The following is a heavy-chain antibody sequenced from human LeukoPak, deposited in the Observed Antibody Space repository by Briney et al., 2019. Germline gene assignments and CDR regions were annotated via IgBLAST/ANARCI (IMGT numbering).Heavy chain of an antibody. Sequence: GASVKVSCKASGYTFTAYYMYWVRQAPGQGLECMGRINPNSGGTNYAQKFQGRVTMTRDTPISTAYMELSRLRSDDTAVYYCATSSEGGYSYGSDIDYWGQGTLVTVSS. CDR2: INPNSGGT. V-gene: IGHV1-2*06. J-gene: IGHJ4*02. D-gene: IGHD5-18*01. CDR1: GYTFTAYY. CDR3: ATSSEGGYSYGSDIDY.